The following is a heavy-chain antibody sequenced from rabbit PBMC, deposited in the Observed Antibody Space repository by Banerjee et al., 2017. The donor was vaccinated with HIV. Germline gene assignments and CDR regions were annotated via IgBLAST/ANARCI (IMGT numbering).Heavy chain of an antibody. D-gene: IGHD6-1*01. CDR2: IDTGSSGST. J-gene: IGHJ4*01. CDR3: ARDLKAGYANYGYNL. V-gene: IGHV1S40*01. CDR1: GFSFSSYYY. Sequence: EESGGDLVKPGASLTLTCTASGFSFSSYYYMCWVRQAPGKGLEWIACIDTGSSGSTYYASWAKGRFTISKTSSTTVTLQMTSLTAADTATYFCARDLKAGYANYGYNLWGPGTLVTVS.